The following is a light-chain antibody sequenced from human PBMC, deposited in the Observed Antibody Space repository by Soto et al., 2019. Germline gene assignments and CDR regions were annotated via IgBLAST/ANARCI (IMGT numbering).Light chain of an antibody. CDR2: GAS. J-gene: IGKJ4*01. V-gene: IGKV3-20*01. CDR1: QSVGSSY. CDR3: QQQGSPPPRLT. Sequence: EIVLTQSPGTLSLSPVERATLSCRAIQSVGSSYLSWYQQKPGQAPRLLIYGASSRATGIPDRFSGSGSGTDFNRTISTLAPEDFAVYYCQQQGSPPPRLTFGRGPQVDIX.